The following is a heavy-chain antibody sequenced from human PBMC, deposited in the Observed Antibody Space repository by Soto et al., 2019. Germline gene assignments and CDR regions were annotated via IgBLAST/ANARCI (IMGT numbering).Heavy chain of an antibody. J-gene: IGHJ6*02. V-gene: IGHV1-69*01. Sequence: QVQLVQSGAEVKKPGSSVKVSCRASGGHFDRFALSWLRQAHGQGLEWMGGIIPFLSATTYAHKFQGRVTIIADESASTLYLELRSLTSDYTAAYYCPRGEDAHADFGSMGVLGQGTSVTVSS. D-gene: IGHD4-17*01. CDR3: PRGEDAHADFGSMGV. CDR1: GGHFDRFA. CDR2: IIPFLSAT.